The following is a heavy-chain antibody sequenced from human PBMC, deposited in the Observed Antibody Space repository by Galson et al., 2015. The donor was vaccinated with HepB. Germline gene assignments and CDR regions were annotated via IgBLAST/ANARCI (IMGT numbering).Heavy chain of an antibody. Sequence: SVKVSCKASGGTFSSYAISWVRQAPGQGLEWMGGIIPIFGTANYAQKFQGRVTITADESTSTAYMELSSLRSEDTAVYYCARVFYYGSGSYSGDYYGMDVWGQGTTVTVSS. J-gene: IGHJ6*02. CDR1: GGTFSSYA. D-gene: IGHD3-10*01. V-gene: IGHV1-69*13. CDR2: IIPIFGTA. CDR3: ARVFYYGSGSYSGDYYGMDV.